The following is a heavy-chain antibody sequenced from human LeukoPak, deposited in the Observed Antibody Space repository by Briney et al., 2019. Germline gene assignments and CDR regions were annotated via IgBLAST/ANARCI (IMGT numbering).Heavy chain of an antibody. CDR3: ARDAIAAAGKALDY. CDR1: GFTFSSYA. CDR2: IKQDGSEK. Sequence: GGSLRLSCAASGFTFSSYAMNWVRQAPGKGLEWVANIKQDGSEKYYVDSVKGRFTISRDNAKNSLYLQMNSLRAEDTAVYYCARDAIAAAGKALDYWGQGTLVTVSS. V-gene: IGHV3-7*01. J-gene: IGHJ4*02. D-gene: IGHD6-13*01.